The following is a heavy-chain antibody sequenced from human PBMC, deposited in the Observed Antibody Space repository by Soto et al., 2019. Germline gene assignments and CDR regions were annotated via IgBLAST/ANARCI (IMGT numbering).Heavy chain of an antibody. CDR2: IPYTGDT. V-gene: IGHV4-39*01. CDR1: GGSISSNSYY. Sequence: PSETLSLTCTVSGGSISSNSYYWGWIRQPPGKGLEWIGSIPYTGDTNYNPSLKSRVTISVDTSKNQFSLKLSSVTAADTAVYYCARHGPDAFDIWGQGTMVTVSS. CDR3: ARHGPDAFDI. J-gene: IGHJ3*02.